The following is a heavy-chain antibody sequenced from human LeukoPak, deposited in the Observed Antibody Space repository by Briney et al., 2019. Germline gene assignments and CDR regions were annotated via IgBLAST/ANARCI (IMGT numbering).Heavy chain of an antibody. Sequence: SETLSLTCTVSGGSVIGPYWTWIRQSPGGSLQYLGYIYNTVDVNYSPSLKSRVTISIDMSRNQVSLRLTSVTAADTAIYYCARSRNYDTTGFNPSYYLDSWGQGALVTVAS. CDR2: IYNTVDV. J-gene: IGHJ4*02. V-gene: IGHV4-59*02. CDR3: ARSRNYDTTGFNPSYYLDS. D-gene: IGHD3-22*01. CDR1: GGSVIGPY.